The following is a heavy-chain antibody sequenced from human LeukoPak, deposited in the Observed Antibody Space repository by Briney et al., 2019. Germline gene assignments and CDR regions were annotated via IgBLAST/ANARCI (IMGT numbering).Heavy chain of an antibody. Sequence: PGGSLRLSCAASGFTFSSYSMNWVRQAPGKGLEWVSYISTSSNTIHYADSVKGRFTISRDNAKNSLYLQMSSLRDEDTAVYYCARGRGTSGYLPWGQGTLVTVSS. J-gene: IGHJ5*02. D-gene: IGHD3-22*01. CDR2: ISTSSNTI. V-gene: IGHV3-48*02. CDR1: GFTFSSYS. CDR3: ARGRGTSGYLP.